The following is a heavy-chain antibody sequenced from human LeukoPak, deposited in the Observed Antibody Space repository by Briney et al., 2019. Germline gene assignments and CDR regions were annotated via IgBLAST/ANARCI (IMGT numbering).Heavy chain of an antibody. J-gene: IGHJ4*02. CDR2: IKQGGSDK. CDR1: GFTFSSYS. D-gene: IGHD1-14*01. CDR3: AREVWGPEY. V-gene: IGHV3-7*01. Sequence: PGGSLRLSCAASGFTFSSYSMNWVRQAPGKGLEWVGNIKQGGSDKNYMDSVKGRFTISRDNTKNSVYLQMSSLRAEDTAVYYCAREVWGPEYWGQGTLVTVSS.